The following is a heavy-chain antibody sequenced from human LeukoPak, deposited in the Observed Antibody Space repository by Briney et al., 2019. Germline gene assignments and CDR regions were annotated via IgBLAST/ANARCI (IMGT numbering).Heavy chain of an antibody. CDR1: GFTFTSSA. J-gene: IGHJ4*02. D-gene: IGHD3-10*02. CDR3: AAVPGIIIAGYFAS. Sequence: GGSLRLSCVASGFTFTSSAMTWVRQAPGRGLEWVSVVGSTGGTTYYADSVKGRFTISRDNAKNTMILQMNNLRVEDTAVYYCAAVPGIIIAGYFASWGRGTLVAVSA. V-gene: IGHV3-23*01. CDR2: VGSTGGTT.